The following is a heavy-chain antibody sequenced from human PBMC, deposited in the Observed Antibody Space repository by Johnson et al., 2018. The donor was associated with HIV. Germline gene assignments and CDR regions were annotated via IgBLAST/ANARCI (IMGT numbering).Heavy chain of an antibody. CDR1: GFTFRNYG. CDR2: VSFDGSNK. V-gene: IGHV3-30-3*01. D-gene: IGHD3-16*01. J-gene: IGHJ3*02. Sequence: VHLVESGGGVVQPGRSLRLSCAASGFTFRNYGMHWVRQAPGKGLEWVASVSFDGSNKYYADSVKGRFTISRDNSKNTLYLQMISLRTEDTAVYYCAREGESLLDAFDIWGQGTMVTV. CDR3: AREGESLLDAFDI.